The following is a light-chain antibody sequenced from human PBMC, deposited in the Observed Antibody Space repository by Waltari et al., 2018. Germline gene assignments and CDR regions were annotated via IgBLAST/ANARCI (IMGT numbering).Light chain of an antibody. CDR3: AAWDDSLSGLV. Sequence: QSVLTQPPSASGTPGQKVTISCNGSSSNIGSNYVYWYQQLPGTAPKLLIFKNNPRPSGCPDRFSDSQSGTPASLAINGLRSEDEADYYCAAWDDSLSGLVLGGGTKVTVL. J-gene: IGLJ3*02. CDR2: KNN. CDR1: SSNIGSNY. V-gene: IGLV1-47*01.